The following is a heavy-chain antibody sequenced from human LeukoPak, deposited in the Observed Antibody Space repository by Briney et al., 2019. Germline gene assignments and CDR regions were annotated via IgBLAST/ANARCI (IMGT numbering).Heavy chain of an antibody. D-gene: IGHD3-10*01. J-gene: IGHJ5*02. Sequence: GGSLRLSCAASGFTFTNNAMSWVRQAPGKGLEWVSLISDSGGTTYYADSVKGRFTISRDNSKNTLYLQMNSLRPADTAVYYCAKDHTGSYYPNWFDPWGQGTRVTVSS. V-gene: IGHV3-23*01. CDR2: ISDSGGTT. CDR1: GFTFTNNA. CDR3: AKDHTGSYYPNWFDP.